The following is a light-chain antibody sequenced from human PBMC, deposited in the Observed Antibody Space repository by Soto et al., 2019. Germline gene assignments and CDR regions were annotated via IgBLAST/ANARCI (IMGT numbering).Light chain of an antibody. V-gene: IGKV3-15*01. CDR3: QQYINWPPLT. J-gene: IGKJ4*01. CDR2: DAS. CDR1: QSVRSN. Sequence: IVLTQSTATLSVSPGERVTLSCRASQSVRSNLACYQQKPGQAPRLLIFDASTRATNMPARFSGSGSGTEFTLTISSLQSEDFAVYYCQQYINWPPLTFGGGSNVDIK.